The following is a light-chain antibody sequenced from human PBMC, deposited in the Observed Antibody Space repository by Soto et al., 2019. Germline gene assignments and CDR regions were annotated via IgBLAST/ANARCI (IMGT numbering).Light chain of an antibody. V-gene: IGKV3-15*01. CDR2: FAS. CDR1: ESVSNN. Sequence: EIVMTQSPATLSVSPGERATLSCRASESVSNNLAWYQQKPGQAPRLLIYFASTRATGIPARFSGSGSGTEFTLTISSPLSEDFAVYYCQQYIKWPLTFGGGTKEETK. CDR3: QQYIKWPLT. J-gene: IGKJ4*01.